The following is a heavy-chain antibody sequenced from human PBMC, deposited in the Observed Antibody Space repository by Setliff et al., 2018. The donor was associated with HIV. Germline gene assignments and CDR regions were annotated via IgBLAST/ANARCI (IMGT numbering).Heavy chain of an antibody. J-gene: IGHJ4*02. CDR3: ARDLVAYCSGTSCQDAYCFDY. V-gene: IGHV1-18*01. D-gene: IGHD2-2*01. Sequence: ASVKVSCKASDYTFTSYGISWVRQAPGQGLEWMGWISVYNGNTNYAQNLQGRVIMTTDSSTSTAYMELRSLRSDDTAVYYCARDLVAYCSGTSCQDAYCFDYWGQGTLVTVSS. CDR2: ISVYNGNT. CDR1: DYTFTSYG.